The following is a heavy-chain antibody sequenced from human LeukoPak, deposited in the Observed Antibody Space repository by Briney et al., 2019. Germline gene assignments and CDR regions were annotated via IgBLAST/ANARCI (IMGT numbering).Heavy chain of an antibody. J-gene: IGHJ3*02. CDR3: ARHLDWAFDI. V-gene: IGHV3-7*01. D-gene: IGHD1-1*01. CDR1: GFTFSSYW. Sequence: GGSLRLSCAASGFTFSSYWMTWLRQAPGKGLEWVSNIKVDGSETYYVDSVKGRFTISRDNARNSLYLQMSSLRAEDTPVYYCARHLDWAFDIWGQGTMVTDSS. CDR2: IKVDGSET.